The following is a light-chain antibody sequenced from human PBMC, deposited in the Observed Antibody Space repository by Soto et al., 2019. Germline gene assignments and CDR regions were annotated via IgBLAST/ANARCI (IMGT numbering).Light chain of an antibody. Sequence: GDRVTITCRASQGIGVYLAWFQQKPGKFPKLLIYAASTLPSGVPSRFSGSGSGTDFTLTISSLQPEDIATYYCQKYNSAPLTFGGGTRVEIK. CDR2: AAS. CDR1: QGIGVY. CDR3: QKYNSAPLT. J-gene: IGKJ4*01. V-gene: IGKV1-27*01.